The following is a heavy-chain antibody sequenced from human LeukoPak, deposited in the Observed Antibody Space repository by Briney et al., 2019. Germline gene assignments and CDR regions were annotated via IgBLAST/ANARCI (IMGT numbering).Heavy chain of an antibody. CDR3: VRHGVTTTGYFWD. V-gene: IGHV4-39*01. D-gene: IGHD3-9*01. CDR2: IYYSGST. Sequence: SETLSLTCTVSGGSIGNTTFYWGWIRQPPGKGLEWIGTIYYSGSTYYNPSLKSRVTVSMDTSKNQFSLKLSSVTATDTAVCYCVRHGVTTTGYFWDWGQGTLVTVSS. J-gene: IGHJ4*02. CDR1: GGSIGNTTFY.